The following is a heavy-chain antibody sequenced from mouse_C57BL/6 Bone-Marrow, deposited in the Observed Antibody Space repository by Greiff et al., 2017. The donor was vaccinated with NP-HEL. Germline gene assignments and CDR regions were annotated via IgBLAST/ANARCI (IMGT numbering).Heavy chain of an antibody. V-gene: IGHV1-69*01. J-gene: IGHJ4*01. CDR2: LDPSDSYT. CDR1: GYTFTSYW. Sequence: QVQLQQPGAELVMPGASVKLSCKASGYTFTSYWMHWVKQRPGQGLEWIGELDPSDSYTNYNQKFKGKSTLTVDKSSSTAYMQLSSLTSEDSAVYYCARDGNYPIYYAMDYWGQGTSVTVSS. CDR3: ARDGNYPIYYAMDY. D-gene: IGHD2-1*01.